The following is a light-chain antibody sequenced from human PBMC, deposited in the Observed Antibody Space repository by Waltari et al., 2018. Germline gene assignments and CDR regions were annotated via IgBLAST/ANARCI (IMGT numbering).Light chain of an antibody. Sequence: EIVMTQSPATLSVSPGERATLSCSASQSVGINLAWYQHKPGQVPRLFIYCASTRATGFPARFSGSGSGTEFTLTISSLQSEDVAVYYCQHYYSIPRTFGPGTKVDIK. V-gene: IGKV3-15*01. CDR1: QSVGIN. CDR2: CAS. J-gene: IGKJ3*01. CDR3: QHYYSIPRT.